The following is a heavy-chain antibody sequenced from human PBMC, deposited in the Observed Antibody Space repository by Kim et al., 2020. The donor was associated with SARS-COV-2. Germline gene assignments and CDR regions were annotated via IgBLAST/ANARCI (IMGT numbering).Heavy chain of an antibody. Sequence: GGSLRLSFAASGFTVSSNYMSWVRQAPGKGLEWVSVIYSGGSTYYADAVKGRFTISRDNSKNTLYLQMNSLRAEDTAVYYCARDTRRVRKGYYYYGMDVWGQGTPVTVSS. CDR3: ARDTRRVRKGYYYYGMDV. V-gene: IGHV3-53*01. CDR1: GFTVSSNY. J-gene: IGHJ6*02. D-gene: IGHD6-19*01. CDR2: IYSGGST.